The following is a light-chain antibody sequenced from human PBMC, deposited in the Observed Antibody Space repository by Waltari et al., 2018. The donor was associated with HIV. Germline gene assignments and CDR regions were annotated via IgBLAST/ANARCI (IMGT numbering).Light chain of an antibody. CDR3: QVWDSSIVV. V-gene: IGLV3-9*01. J-gene: IGLJ2*01. Sequence: SYELTQPLSVSVALGQTARITCGGNNIGSKNVHWSQQKPGQAPVLVIYRDNNRPSGSPARFAGSISGNTAPLTLSRAQAGDEADYYCQVWDSSIVVFGGGTKLTVL. CDR1: NIGSKN. CDR2: RDN.